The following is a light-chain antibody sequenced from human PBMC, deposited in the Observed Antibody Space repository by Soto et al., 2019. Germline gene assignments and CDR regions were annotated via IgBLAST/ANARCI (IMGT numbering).Light chain of an antibody. V-gene: IGKV3-20*01. J-gene: IGKJ4*02. Sequence: EVALTQSPGTLPLSPGERATLSCRASQSFSSSNLAWYQHKPGQPPKLIVYSASRRATGIPDRFSGSGSGTDFNLTISRLEREDFALYYCQRYGGSPPVTFGGGTKVDIK. CDR3: QRYGGSPPVT. CDR1: QSFSSSN. CDR2: SAS.